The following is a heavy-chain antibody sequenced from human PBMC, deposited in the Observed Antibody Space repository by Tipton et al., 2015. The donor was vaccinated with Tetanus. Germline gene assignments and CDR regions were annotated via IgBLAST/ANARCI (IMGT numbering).Heavy chain of an antibody. Sequence: GSLRLSCAASGFTFSSYAMSWVRQAPGKGLEWVSAISGSGGSTYYADSVKGRFTISRDNSKNTLYLQMNSLRAEDTAVYYCASPYGGEHIVVVTAIRPFDYWGQGTLVTVSS. CDR1: GFTFSSYA. CDR3: ASPYGGEHIVVVTAIRPFDY. CDR2: ISGSGGST. J-gene: IGHJ4*02. D-gene: IGHD2-21*02. V-gene: IGHV3-23*01.